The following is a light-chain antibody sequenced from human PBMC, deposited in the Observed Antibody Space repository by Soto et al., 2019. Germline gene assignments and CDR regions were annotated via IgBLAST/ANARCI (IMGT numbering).Light chain of an antibody. J-gene: IGLJ1*01. CDR2: DVS. V-gene: IGLV2-14*01. CDR1: SSDGGGYNY. CDR3: SSYTGSSTYV. Sequence: QSALTQPASVSGSPGQSITISCTGTSSDGGGYNYVSWYQQHPGKAPKLMIYDVSDRPSGVSNRFSGSKSGNTASLTISGLQAEDEADYYCSSYTGSSTYVFGTGTKVTVL.